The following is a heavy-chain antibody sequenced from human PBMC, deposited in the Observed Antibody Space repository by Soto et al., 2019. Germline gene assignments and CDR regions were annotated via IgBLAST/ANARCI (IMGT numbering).Heavy chain of an antibody. CDR2: TYYRSKWYN. CDR3: ARDPYYYDSSPSAFDI. CDR1: GDSVSSNSAA. V-gene: IGHV6-1*01. J-gene: IGHJ3*02. Sequence: SQTLSLTCAISGDSVSSNSAAWNLIRQSPSRGLEWLGRTYYRSKWYNDYAVSVKSRITINPDTSMNQFSLQLNSVTPEDTAVYYCARDPYYYDSSPSAFDIWGQGTMVTVSS. D-gene: IGHD3-22*01.